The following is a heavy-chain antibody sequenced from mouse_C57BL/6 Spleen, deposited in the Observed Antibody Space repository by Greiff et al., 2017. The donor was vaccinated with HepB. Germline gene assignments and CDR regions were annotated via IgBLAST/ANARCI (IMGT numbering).Heavy chain of an antibody. D-gene: IGHD1-1*01. CDR3: AREDIYYYGSSYGAMDY. V-gene: IGHV1-9*01. CDR1: GYTFTGYW. Sequence: QVQLKESGAELMKPGASVKLSCKATGYTFTGYWIEWVKQRPGHGLEWIGEILPGSGSTNYNEKFKGKATFTADTSSNTAYMQLSSLTTEDSAIYYCAREDIYYYGSSYGAMDYWGQGTSVTVSS. J-gene: IGHJ4*01. CDR2: ILPGSGST.